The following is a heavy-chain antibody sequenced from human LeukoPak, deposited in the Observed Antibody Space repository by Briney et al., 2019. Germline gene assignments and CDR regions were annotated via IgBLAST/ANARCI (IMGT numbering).Heavy chain of an antibody. CDR2: IYYSGST. V-gene: IGHV4-39*01. Sequence: SETLSLTCTVAGDSFSNSLYYWAWIRQPPGTGQEWIGSIYYSGSTYYNPSLKSRVTMSIDRSKKQFSLKLSSVTAADTAVYYCAKQLYSSSWYLFDYWGQGTLVTVSS. CDR1: GDSFSNSLYY. J-gene: IGHJ4*02. CDR3: AKQLYSSSWYLFDY. D-gene: IGHD6-13*01.